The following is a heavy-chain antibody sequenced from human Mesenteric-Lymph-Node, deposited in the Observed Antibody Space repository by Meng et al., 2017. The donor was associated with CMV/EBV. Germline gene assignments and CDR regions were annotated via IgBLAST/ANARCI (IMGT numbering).Heavy chain of an antibody. CDR3: ARGSSYDILTGYFDY. Sequence: GQLRQWGAGLLKPSETLSVTCAVYGGSFSGYYWNWIRQSPEKGLEWIGEINHSGSTTYNPSFTSRIIISVDTSMNQISLNMSSVTSADTAVYYCARGSSYDILTGYFDYWGQGALVTVSS. D-gene: IGHD3-9*01. CDR1: GGSFSGYY. J-gene: IGHJ4*02. V-gene: IGHV4-34*01. CDR2: INHSGST.